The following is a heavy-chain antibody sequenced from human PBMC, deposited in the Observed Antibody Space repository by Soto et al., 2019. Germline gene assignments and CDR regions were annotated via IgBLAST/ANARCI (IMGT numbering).Heavy chain of an antibody. J-gene: IGHJ3*02. Sequence: EVQLLESGGGLVQPGGSLRLSCVASGFTLSNYAMSWVRQAPGKGLEWVSVIDGDGSAKFADSVKGRLTVSRDNSKNTLYLQMDSLRPEDTAIYYCAKDAVSYNGIYDPFDIWGRGTMVTVSS. CDR2: IDGDGSA. V-gene: IGHV3-23*01. CDR1: GFTLSNYA. D-gene: IGHD1-1*01. CDR3: AKDAVSYNGIYDPFDI.